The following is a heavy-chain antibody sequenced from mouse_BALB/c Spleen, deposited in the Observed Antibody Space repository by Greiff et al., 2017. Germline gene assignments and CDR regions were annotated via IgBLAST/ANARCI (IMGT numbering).Heavy chain of an antibody. CDR1: GFTFSSFG. CDR2: ISSGSSTI. J-gene: IGHJ3*01. CDR3: ARPLDSSGSPFAY. V-gene: IGHV5-17*02. D-gene: IGHD3-2*01. Sequence: DVMLVESGGGLVQPGGSRKLSCAASGFTFSSFGMHWVRQAPEKGLEWVAYISSGSSTIYYADTVKGRFTISRDNPKNTLFLQMTSLRSEDTAMYYCARPLDSSGSPFAYWGQGTLVTVSA.